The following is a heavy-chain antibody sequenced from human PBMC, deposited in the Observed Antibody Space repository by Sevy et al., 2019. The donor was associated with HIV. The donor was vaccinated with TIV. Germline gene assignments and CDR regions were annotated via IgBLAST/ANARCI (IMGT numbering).Heavy chain of an antibody. V-gene: IGHV4-59*01. CDR2: IYYSGRT. CDR3: ARAAQDYYYGMDV. Sequence: SETLSLTCSVSGDSISGYYWSWIRQPPGKGLEWIGYIYYSGRTNYNPSLKSRVTISVDTSKNQFSLKRISVTAADTAGYYCARAAQDYYYGMDVWGQGTTVTVSS. J-gene: IGHJ6*02. CDR1: GDSISGYY.